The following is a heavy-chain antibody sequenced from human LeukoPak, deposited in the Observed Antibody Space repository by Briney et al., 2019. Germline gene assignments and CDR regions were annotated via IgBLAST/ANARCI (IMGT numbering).Heavy chain of an antibody. CDR1: GFTFSSQA. CDR3: AKDPEF. CDR2: ISESGDAT. J-gene: IGHJ4*02. Sequence: PGGSLRLSCGVSGFTFSSQAMSWVRQAPGKGLEWISGISESGDATFHVDSVKGRFTISRDNSRNTLYLQMDSLRVEDTAMYYRAKDPEFWGQGTLVTVSS. V-gene: IGHV3-23*01. D-gene: IGHD3-10*01.